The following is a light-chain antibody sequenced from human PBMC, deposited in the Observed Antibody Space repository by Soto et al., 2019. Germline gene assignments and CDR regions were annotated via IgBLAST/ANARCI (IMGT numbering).Light chain of an antibody. Sequence: QSALTQPASVSGSPGQSITISCTGTSSDVGGYNYVSWYQQHPGKAPKLMIYDVSNRPSGVSKRFSGSKSGNTASLTISGLQAEDEAEYDCSTYTSTSTLPYAFGTGTKLTVL. CDR3: STYTSTSTLPYA. CDR1: SSDVGGYNY. J-gene: IGLJ1*01. V-gene: IGLV2-14*01. CDR2: DVS.